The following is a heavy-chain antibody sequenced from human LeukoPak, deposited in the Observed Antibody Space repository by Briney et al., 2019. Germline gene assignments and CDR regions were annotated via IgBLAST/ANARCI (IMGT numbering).Heavy chain of an antibody. J-gene: IGHJ4*02. CDR2: ISGSSGNT. CDR3: AKSGMSRFDY. Sequence: GGSLRLSCAASGFTFSSSAMSWDRQAPGKGLDWVSSISGSSGNTYYADSVRGRFTISRDNSKNTLYLQMNSLRAEDTAVYYCAKSGMSRFDYWGQGTLVTVSS. CDR1: GFTFSSSA. V-gene: IGHV3-23*01. D-gene: IGHD1-26*01.